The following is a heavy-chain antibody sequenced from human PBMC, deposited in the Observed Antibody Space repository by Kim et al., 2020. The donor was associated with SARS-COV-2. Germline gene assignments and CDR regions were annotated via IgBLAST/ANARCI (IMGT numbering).Heavy chain of an antibody. D-gene: IGHD1-26*01. J-gene: IGHJ3*02. V-gene: IGHV3-21*01. CDR1: GFTFSSYS. CDR2: ISSSSSYI. Sequence: GGSLRLSCAASGFTFSSYSMNWVRQAPGKGLEWVSSISSSSSYIYYADSVKGRFTISRDNAKNSLYLQMNSLRAEDTAVYYCARAKTSERNGIVGATSLPYAFDIWGQGTMVTVSS. CDR3: ARAKTSERNGIVGATSLPYAFDI.